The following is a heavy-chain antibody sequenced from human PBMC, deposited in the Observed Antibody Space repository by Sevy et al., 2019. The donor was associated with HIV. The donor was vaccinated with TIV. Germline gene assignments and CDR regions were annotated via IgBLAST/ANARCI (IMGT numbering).Heavy chain of an antibody. CDR2: FFFTGSA. CDR3: ARQGGLVDRAFDY. V-gene: IGHV4-39*01. Sequence: SETLSLTCTVSGVSISSSSYDWGWIRQRPGKGLEWIESFFFTGSAYYNPSLKSRVTISVDTSNNQFSLKLNSVTAADTALYYCARQGGLVDRAFDYWGQGTLVTVSS. D-gene: IGHD3-10*01. J-gene: IGHJ4*02. CDR1: GVSISSSSYD.